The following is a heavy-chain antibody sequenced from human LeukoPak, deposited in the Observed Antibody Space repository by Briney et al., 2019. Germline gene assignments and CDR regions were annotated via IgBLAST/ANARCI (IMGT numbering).Heavy chain of an antibody. CDR3: ARGYSSGWLLFDY. CDR1: GGSFSGYY. D-gene: IGHD6-19*01. J-gene: IGHJ4*02. CDR2: IDHSRNT. Sequence: SETLSLTCAVYGGSFSGYYWSWIRQPPGKGLEWIGEIDHSRNTNYNPSLKSRVTISVDTSKNQFSLKVSSVTAADTAVYYCARGYSSGWLLFDYWGQGTLVTVSS. V-gene: IGHV4-34*01.